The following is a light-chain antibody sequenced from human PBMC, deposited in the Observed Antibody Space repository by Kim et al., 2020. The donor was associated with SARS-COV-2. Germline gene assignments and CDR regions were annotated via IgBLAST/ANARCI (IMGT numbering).Light chain of an antibody. CDR1: SIRSYY. Sequence: AVGHTVRITCQGDSIRSYYASWYQQKPGQAPVLGIYEKNNRPSGIPDRFSGSSSGNTASLTITGAQAEDEADYYCNSRESGVNHVVFGGGTQLTVL. CDR2: EKN. J-gene: IGLJ3*02. V-gene: IGLV3-19*01. CDR3: NSRESGVNHVV.